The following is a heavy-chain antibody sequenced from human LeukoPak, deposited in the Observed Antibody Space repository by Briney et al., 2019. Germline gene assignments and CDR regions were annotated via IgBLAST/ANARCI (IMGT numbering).Heavy chain of an antibody. V-gene: IGHV4-39*01. CDR3: ARRHDYYDSSGYYYT. D-gene: IGHD3-22*01. CDR2: IYYSGST. J-gene: IGHJ5*02. CDR1: GGSISSSSYY. Sequence: PPETLSLTCTVSGGSISSSSYYWGWIRQPPGKGLEWIGSIYYSGSTYYNPSLKSRVTISVDTSKNQFSLKLSSVTAADTAVYYCARRHDYYDSSGYYYTWGQGTLVTVSS.